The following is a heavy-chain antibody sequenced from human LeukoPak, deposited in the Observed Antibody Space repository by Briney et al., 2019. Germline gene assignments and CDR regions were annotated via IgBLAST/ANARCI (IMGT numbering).Heavy chain of an antibody. CDR1: GFTFTAYE. V-gene: IGHV3-48*03. CDR3: ATETEYSNYDAFDI. CDR2: ISGGDNTI. Sequence: GGSLRLSCAASGFTFTAYEMNWVRRAPGKGLEWFSYISGGDNTIYYADSVKGRFTISRDNAKNSLYLHMSSLRAEDTAVYYCATETEYSNYDAFDIWGQGTMVTVSS. J-gene: IGHJ3*02. D-gene: IGHD4-11*01.